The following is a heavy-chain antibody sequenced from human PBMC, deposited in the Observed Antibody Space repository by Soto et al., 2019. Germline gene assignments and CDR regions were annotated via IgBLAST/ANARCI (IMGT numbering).Heavy chain of an antibody. D-gene: IGHD3-22*01. J-gene: IGHJ6*02. CDR2: IYYSGST. V-gene: IGHV4-59*13. CDR3: ARDASSMIVGGNYYGMDV. Sequence: PSETLSLTCTVSGGSIRSYYCSWIRQPPGKGLEWIGYIYYSGSTNYNPSLKSRVTISVDTSKNQFSLKLSSVTAADTAVYYCARDASSMIVGGNYYGMDVWGQGTTVTVSS. CDR1: GGSIRSYY.